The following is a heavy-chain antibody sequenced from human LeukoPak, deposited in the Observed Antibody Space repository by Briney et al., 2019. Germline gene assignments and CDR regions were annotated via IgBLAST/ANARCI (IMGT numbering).Heavy chain of an antibody. J-gene: IGHJ5*02. D-gene: IGHD6-6*01. CDR1: GFTFSSYG. CDR3: ARRYSSSSDNWFDP. CDR2: ISGSGGST. Sequence: GGSLRLSCAASGFTFSSYGMSWVRQAPGKGLEWVSTISGSGGSTYYADSVKGRFTISRDNSKSTLYLQMNSLRAEDTAVYYCARRYSSSSDNWFDPWGQGTLVTVSS. V-gene: IGHV3-23*01.